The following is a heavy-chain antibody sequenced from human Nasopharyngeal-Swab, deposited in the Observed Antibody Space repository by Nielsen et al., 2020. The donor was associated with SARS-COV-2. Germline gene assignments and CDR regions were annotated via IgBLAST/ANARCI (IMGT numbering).Heavy chain of an antibody. CDR2: IVVGTGNT. CDR3: ASMITDTATRIS. Sequence: SVKVSCKASGFTFTSSAVQWVRQARGQRLEWIGWIVVGTGNTQSAQNFQERVTLTRDMSTTTAYLELSSLRSEDTAVYYCASMITDTATRISWGQGTLVTVSS. CDR1: GFTFTSSA. J-gene: IGHJ4*02. D-gene: IGHD2-21*01. V-gene: IGHV1-58*01.